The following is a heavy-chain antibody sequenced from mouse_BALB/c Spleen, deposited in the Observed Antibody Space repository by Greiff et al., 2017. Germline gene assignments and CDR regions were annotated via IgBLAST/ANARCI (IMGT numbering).Heavy chain of an antibody. V-gene: IGHV2-9*02. CDR3: AREGYYYGSSYDYYAMDY. Sequence: QVQLQQSGPGLVAPSQSLSITCTVSGFSLTSYGVHWVRQPPGKGLEWLGVIWAGGSTNYNSALMSRLSISKDNSKSQVFLKMNSLQTDDTAMYYCAREGYYYGSSYDYYAMDYWGQGTSVTVSS. CDR2: IWAGGST. J-gene: IGHJ4*01. CDR1: GFSLTSYG. D-gene: IGHD1-1*01.